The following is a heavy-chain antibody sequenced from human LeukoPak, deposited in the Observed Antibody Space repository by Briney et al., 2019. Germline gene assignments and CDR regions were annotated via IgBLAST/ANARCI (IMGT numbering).Heavy chain of an antibody. CDR1: GGSISSYY. CDR3: ARTTYDSSGYYGPSFDY. Sequence: SETLSLTCTVSGGSISSYYWSWIRQPPGKGLEWIGYIYYSGSTNYNPSLKSRVTISVDTSKNQFSLKVSSVTAADTAVYYCARTTYDSSGYYGPSFDYWGQGTQVTVSS. CDR2: IYYSGST. V-gene: IGHV4-59*01. D-gene: IGHD3-22*01. J-gene: IGHJ4*02.